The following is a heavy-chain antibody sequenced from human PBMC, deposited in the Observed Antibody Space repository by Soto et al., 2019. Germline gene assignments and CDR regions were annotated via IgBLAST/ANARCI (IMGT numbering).Heavy chain of an antibody. J-gene: IGHJ6*01. CDR2: INAGNGKT. V-gene: IGHV1-3*01. Sequence: QVQLVQSGAEVKKPGASVKVSCKASGYTFSNYATHWVRQAPGQRLEWMGWINAGNGKTKYSQNFQGRVTITRDTSASTAYMELSSLRSEDTAVYYCANNGDYYYYGMDVW. D-gene: IGHD4-17*01. CDR3: ANNGDYYYYGMDV. CDR1: GYTFSNYA.